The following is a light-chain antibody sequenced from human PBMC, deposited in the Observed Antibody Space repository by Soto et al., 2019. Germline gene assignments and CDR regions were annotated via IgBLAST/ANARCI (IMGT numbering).Light chain of an antibody. CDR1: QSVSSSY. V-gene: IGKV3-20*01. CDR2: GAS. J-gene: IGKJ1*01. CDR3: QQYGSSPQRT. Sequence: EIVLTQSPGTLSLSPGERATRSCRASQSVSSSYLAWYQQKPGQAPRLLIYGASSRATGIPDRFSGSGSGTDFTLTISRLEPEDFAVYYCQQYGSSPQRTFGQGTKVDIK.